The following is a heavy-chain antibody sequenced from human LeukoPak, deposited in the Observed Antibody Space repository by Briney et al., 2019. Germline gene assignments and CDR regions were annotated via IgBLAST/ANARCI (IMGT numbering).Heavy chain of an antibody. J-gene: IGHJ4*02. D-gene: IGHD3-16*01. Sequence: SVKVSCKASGGTFSSYAISWVRQAPGQGLEWMGGIIPIFGTANYAQKFQGRVTITADESTSTAYMELSSLRSEDTAVYYCARGSGYDVWGSYGIDYWGQGTLVTVSS. CDR2: IIPIFGTA. CDR3: ARGSGYDVWGSYGIDY. V-gene: IGHV1-69*01. CDR1: GGTFSSYA.